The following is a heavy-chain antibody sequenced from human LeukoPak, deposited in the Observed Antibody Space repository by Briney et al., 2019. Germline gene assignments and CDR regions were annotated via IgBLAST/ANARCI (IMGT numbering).Heavy chain of an antibody. V-gene: IGHV4-59*01. CDR3: AREGSYGGYVYYYMDV. J-gene: IGHJ6*03. CDR2: IYYSGST. Sequence: SETLSLTCTVSGGSISSYYWSWIRQPPGKGLEWIGYIYYSGSTNYNPSLKSRVTISVDTSKNQFSLKLSSVTAADTAVYYCAREGSYGGYVYYYMDVWGKGTTVTISS. CDR1: GGSISSYY. D-gene: IGHD5-12*01.